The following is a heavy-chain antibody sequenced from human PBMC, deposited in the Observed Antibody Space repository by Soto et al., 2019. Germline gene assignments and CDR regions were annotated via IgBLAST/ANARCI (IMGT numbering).Heavy chain of an antibody. CDR3: ARGHRPQGYSYGNTWFDP. V-gene: IGHV4-34*01. D-gene: IGHD5-18*01. Sequence: SETLSLTCAVYGGSFSGYYWSWIRQPPGKGLEWIGEINHSGSTNYNPSLKSRVTISVDTSKNQFSLKLSSVTAADTAVYYCARGHRPQGYSYGNTWFDPWGQGTLVTVSS. J-gene: IGHJ5*02. CDR1: GGSFSGYY. CDR2: INHSGST.